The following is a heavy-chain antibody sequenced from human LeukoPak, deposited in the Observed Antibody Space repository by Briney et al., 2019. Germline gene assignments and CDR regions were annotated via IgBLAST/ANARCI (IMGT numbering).Heavy chain of an antibody. CDR1: GFTFSRYG. Sequence: GGSLRLSCAASGFTFSRYGMHWVRQAPGKGLEWVAFIRYDESDKKYKDSVKGRFTVSKDNSKNTVSLQTHSLRVEDTAVYYCATYYYASGNYYNYIYYWGQGALVTVSS. V-gene: IGHV3-30*02. CDR3: ATYYYASGNYYNYIYY. CDR2: IRYDESDK. D-gene: IGHD3-10*01. J-gene: IGHJ4*02.